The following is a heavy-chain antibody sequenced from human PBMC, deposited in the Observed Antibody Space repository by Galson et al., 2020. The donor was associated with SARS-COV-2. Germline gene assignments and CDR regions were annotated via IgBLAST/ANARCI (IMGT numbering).Heavy chain of an antibody. CDR1: GGSISGISYY. CDR2: IYSSGRT. CDR3: AAGPVAGTGE. J-gene: IGHJ1*01. Sequence: SQTLSLTCAVSGGSISGISYYWSWIRQPAGKGLEWIGRIYSSGRTHYNPSLKSRVTISVDTSKNQFSLKLTSVTAADTAVYYCAAGPVAGTGEWGQGTLVTVSS. V-gene: IGHV4-61*02. D-gene: IGHD6-19*01.